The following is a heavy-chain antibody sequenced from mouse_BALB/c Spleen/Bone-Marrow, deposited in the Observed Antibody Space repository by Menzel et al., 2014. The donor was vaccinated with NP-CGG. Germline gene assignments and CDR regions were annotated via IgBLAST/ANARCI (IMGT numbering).Heavy chain of an antibody. CDR3: VRQNYDYAWFAY. J-gene: IGHJ3*01. D-gene: IGHD2-4*01. CDR1: GFTFNTNA. CDR2: IRSKSNNYAT. V-gene: IGHV10-1*02. Sequence: EVNVVDSGGGLVQPKGSLKLSCAASGFTFNTNAMNWVRQAPGKGLEWVARIRSKSNNYATYYADSVKDRFTISRDDSQSMLYLQMNNLKTEDTAMYYCVRQNYDYAWFAYWGQGTLVTVSA.